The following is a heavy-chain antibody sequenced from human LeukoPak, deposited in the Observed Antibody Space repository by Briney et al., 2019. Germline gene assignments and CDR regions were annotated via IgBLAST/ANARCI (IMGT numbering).Heavy chain of an antibody. J-gene: IGHJ6*03. Sequence: SETLSLTCAVYGGSFSGYYWSWIRQHPGKGLEWIGEINHSGSTNYNPSLKSRVTISVDTSKNQFSLKLSSVTAADTAVYYCARLGVVIAPYYYYYMDVWGKGTTVTVSS. D-gene: IGHD3-3*01. CDR2: INHSGST. CDR1: GGSFSGYY. CDR3: ARLGVVIAPYYYYYMDV. V-gene: IGHV4-34*01.